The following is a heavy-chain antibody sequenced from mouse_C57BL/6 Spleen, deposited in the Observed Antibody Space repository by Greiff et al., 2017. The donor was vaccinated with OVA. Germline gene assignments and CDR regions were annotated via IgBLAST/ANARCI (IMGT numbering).Heavy chain of an antibody. CDR2: IYPGSGST. Sequence: VQLQQPGAELVKPGASVKMSCKASGYTFTSYWITWVKQRPGQGLEWIGDIYPGSGSTNYNEKFKSKATLTVDTSSSTAYMQLSSLTSEDSAVYYCARPRLGRDYFDYWGQGTTLTVSS. CDR1: GYTFTSYW. V-gene: IGHV1-55*01. D-gene: IGHD4-1*01. CDR3: ARPRLGRDYFDY. J-gene: IGHJ2*01.